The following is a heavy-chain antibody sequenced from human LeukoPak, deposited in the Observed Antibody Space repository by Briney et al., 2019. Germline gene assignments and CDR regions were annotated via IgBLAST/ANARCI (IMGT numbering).Heavy chain of an antibody. J-gene: IGHJ3*02. V-gene: IGHV3-74*01. CDR1: GFTFSSYA. CDR3: LTVVETTIAAFDI. D-gene: IGHD1-26*01. Sequence: PGGSLRLSCAASGFTFSSYAMHWVRQAPGKGLVWVSRIDANAKTTSYADSVKGRFTISTDNAKKTLYLQMNSLRVEDTAVYYCLTVVETTIAAFDIWGQGTMVTVSS. CDR2: IDANAKTT.